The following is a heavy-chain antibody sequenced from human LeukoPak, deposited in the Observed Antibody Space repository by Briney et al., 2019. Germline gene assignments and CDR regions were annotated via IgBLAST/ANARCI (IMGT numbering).Heavy chain of an antibody. Sequence: PGGSLRLSCAASGFPFSSYSMNWVRQAPGEGLEWVSYISSSRTTSYADSVKGRFTISRDNAKNSLYLQMNSLRAEDTAVYYCARGVDNWGQGTLVTVSS. CDR1: GFPFSSYS. CDR2: ISSSRTT. CDR3: ARGVDN. V-gene: IGHV3-48*01. J-gene: IGHJ4*02.